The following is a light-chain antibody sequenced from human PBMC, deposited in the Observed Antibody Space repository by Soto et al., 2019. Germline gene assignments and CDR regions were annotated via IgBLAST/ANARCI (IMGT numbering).Light chain of an antibody. J-gene: IGKJ1*01. CDR1: QSVSSD. Sequence: EIVMTQSPATLSVSPGERATLSCRASQSVSSDLAWYHQKPGQAPRLLIYSASTRATGIPARFSGSGSGTEFNLTITSLQSDAFAVYYCQQYNNWPRTFGQGTKVEIK. CDR3: QQYNNWPRT. V-gene: IGKV3-15*01. CDR2: SAS.